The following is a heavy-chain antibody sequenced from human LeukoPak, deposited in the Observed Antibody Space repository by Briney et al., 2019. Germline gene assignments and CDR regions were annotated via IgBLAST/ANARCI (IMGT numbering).Heavy chain of an antibody. CDR1: GFTFDDYA. CDR3: AKAHYYDSSAPRGHDAFDI. Sequence: GGSLRLSCAASGFTFDDYAMHWVRQAPGKGLEWVSGISWNSGSIGYADSVKGRFTISRDNAKNSLYLQMNSLRAEDTALYYCAKAHYYDSSAPRGHDAFDIWGQGTMVTVSS. V-gene: IGHV3-9*01. CDR2: ISWNSGSI. D-gene: IGHD3-22*01. J-gene: IGHJ3*02.